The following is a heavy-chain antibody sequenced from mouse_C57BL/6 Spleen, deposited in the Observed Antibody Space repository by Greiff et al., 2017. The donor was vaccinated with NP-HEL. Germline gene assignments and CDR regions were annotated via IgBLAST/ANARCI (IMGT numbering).Heavy chain of an antibody. V-gene: IGHV5-16*01. CDR1: GFTFSDYY. D-gene: IGHD1-1*01. J-gene: IGHJ4*01. CDR2: INYDGSST. Sequence: EVQVVESEGGLVQPGRSMKLSCTASGFTFSDYYMAWVRQVPEKGLEWVANINYDGSSTYYLDSLKSRFIISRDNAKNILYLQMSSLKSEDTATYYCAREGVYYGSSSYAMDYWGQGTSVTVSS. CDR3: AREGVYYGSSSYAMDY.